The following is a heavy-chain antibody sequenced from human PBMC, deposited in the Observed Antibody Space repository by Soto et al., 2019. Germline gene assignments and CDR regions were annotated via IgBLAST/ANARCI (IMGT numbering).Heavy chain of an antibody. CDR1: GFTFSYYA. V-gene: IGHV3-30*18. D-gene: IGHD6-19*01. CDR2: ISYDGSNK. Sequence: PGGSLRLSCAASGFTFSYYAMNWVRQAPGKGLEWVAVISYDGSNKYYADSVKGRFTISRDNSKNALYLQMNSLRAEDTAVYYCAKGSSHYGMDVWGQGTTVTVSS. J-gene: IGHJ6*02. CDR3: AKGSSHYGMDV.